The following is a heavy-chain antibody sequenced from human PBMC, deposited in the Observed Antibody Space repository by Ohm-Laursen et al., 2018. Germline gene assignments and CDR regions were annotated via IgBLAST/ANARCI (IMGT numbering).Heavy chain of an antibody. V-gene: IGHV3-48*03. CDR1: GFTFSSYE. CDR3: ARDRVVVAATLDY. J-gene: IGHJ4*02. D-gene: IGHD2-15*01. CDR2: ISSSGSTI. Sequence: SLRLSCAAPGFTFSSYEMNWVRQAPGKGLEWVSYISSSGSTIHYADSVKGRFTISRDNAKNSLYLQMNSLRAEDTAVYYCARDRVVVAATLDYWGQGTLVTVSS.